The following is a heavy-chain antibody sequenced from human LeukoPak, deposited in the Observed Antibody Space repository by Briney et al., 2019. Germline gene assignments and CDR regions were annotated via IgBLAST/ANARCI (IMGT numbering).Heavy chain of an antibody. Sequence: SETLSLTCTVSGGSISSYYWSWIRQPAGKGLEWIGRIYTSGSTNYNPSLKSRVTMSVDTSKNHFSLKLSSVTAADTAIYYCARHYYDYSGGNWFDPWGQGTLVTVSS. J-gene: IGHJ5*02. CDR3: ARHYYDYSGGNWFDP. CDR2: IYTSGST. D-gene: IGHD3-22*01. V-gene: IGHV4-4*07. CDR1: GGSISSYY.